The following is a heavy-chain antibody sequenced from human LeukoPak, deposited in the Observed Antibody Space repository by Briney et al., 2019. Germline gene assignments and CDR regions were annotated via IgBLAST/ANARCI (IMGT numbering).Heavy chain of an antibody. CDR1: GFSLSTSGVG. Sequence: SGPTLVKPTQTLTLTCTFSGFSLSTSGVGLGWVRQPPGKALEWLALIYWDDDKRYSPSLQSRLTITKDTSKSQVVLTMTNMDPVDTATYYCAYRPYSSSWYTYNWFDPWGQGTLVTVSS. J-gene: IGHJ5*02. V-gene: IGHV2-5*02. D-gene: IGHD6-13*01. CDR2: IYWDDDK. CDR3: AYRPYSSSWYTYNWFDP.